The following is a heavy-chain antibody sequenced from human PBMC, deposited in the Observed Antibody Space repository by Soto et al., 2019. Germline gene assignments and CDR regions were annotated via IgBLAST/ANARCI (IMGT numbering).Heavy chain of an antibody. Sequence: ASLKVSCKSSGYPFTNFVISWVRQAPGQGLEWMGWISAYNGNTNYAQKFQGRVTITADKSTSTAYMELSSLRSEDTAVYYCAGGIVVVPAAMPALGNWFDPWGQGTLVTVSS. CDR3: AGGIVVVPAAMPALGNWFDP. CDR1: GYPFTNFV. V-gene: IGHV1-18*01. J-gene: IGHJ5*02. D-gene: IGHD2-2*01. CDR2: ISAYNGNT.